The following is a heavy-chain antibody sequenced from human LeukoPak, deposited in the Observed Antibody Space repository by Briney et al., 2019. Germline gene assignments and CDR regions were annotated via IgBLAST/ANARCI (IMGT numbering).Heavy chain of an antibody. Sequence: GGSLRLSCAASGFTFSSYSMNWARQAPGKGLEWVSSISSSSSYIYYVDSVKGRFTISRDNSKNTLYLQMNSLRAEDTAVYYCARGGSYLSAFDIWGQGTMVTVSS. CDR3: ARGGSYLSAFDI. V-gene: IGHV3-21*01. J-gene: IGHJ3*02. D-gene: IGHD1-26*01. CDR1: GFTFSSYS. CDR2: ISSSSSYI.